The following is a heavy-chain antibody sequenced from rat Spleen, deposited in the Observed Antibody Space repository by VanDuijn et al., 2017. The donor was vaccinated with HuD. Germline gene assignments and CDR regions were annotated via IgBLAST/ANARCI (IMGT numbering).Heavy chain of an antibody. J-gene: IGHJ2*01. V-gene: IGHV5-19*01. D-gene: IGHD1-1*01. Sequence: EVQLVASGGGLVQPGRSLKLSCAASGFTFSNYGMHWIRQAPTKGLEWIASISTGGGNTYYRDSVKGRFTISRDNTKSTLYLQMDSLRSEDTATYYCTTGVYSLDYWGQGVMVTVSS. CDR3: TTGVYSLDY. CDR1: GFTFSNYG. CDR2: ISTGGGNT.